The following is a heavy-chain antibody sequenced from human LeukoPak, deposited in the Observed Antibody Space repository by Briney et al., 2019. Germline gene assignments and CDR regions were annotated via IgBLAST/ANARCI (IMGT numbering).Heavy chain of an antibody. V-gene: IGHV1-2*02. CDR2: INPNSGRT. CDR1: GYIFTSYF. Sequence: ASVKVSCKASGYIFTSYFMHWVRQAHGQGLEWMGWINPNSGRTNYAQKFQGRVTMTGDTSISTAYMELTRLTSDDTAVYYCARGTYYDSSAYSGVRLFDYWGQGTLVTVSS. CDR3: ARGTYYDSSAYSGVRLFDY. J-gene: IGHJ4*02. D-gene: IGHD3-22*01.